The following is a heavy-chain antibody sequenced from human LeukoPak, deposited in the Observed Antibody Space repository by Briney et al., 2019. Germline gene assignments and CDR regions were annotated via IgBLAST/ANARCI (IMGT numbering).Heavy chain of an antibody. J-gene: IGHJ4*02. D-gene: IGHD3-10*01. Sequence: PGGSLRLSCAASGFTFSSDAMSWVRQAPGKGLQWLSSTNGGDYSTYYADSVKGRFTISRDSSKNILYLQMNSLRTDDTAIYYCATANPTPRGINFDYWGQGTLVTVSS. CDR2: TNGGDYST. CDR1: GFTFSSDA. CDR3: ATANPTPRGINFDY. V-gene: IGHV3-23*01.